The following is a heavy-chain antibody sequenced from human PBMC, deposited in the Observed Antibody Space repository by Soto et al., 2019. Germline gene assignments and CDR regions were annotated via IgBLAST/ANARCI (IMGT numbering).Heavy chain of an antibody. J-gene: IGHJ6*02. CDR1: GGSVSSGSYY. CDR3: ARGGTAILYGMDV. V-gene: IGHV4-61*01. D-gene: IGHD5-18*01. Sequence: QVQLQESGPGLVKPSETLSLTCTVSGGSVSSGSYYWSWIRQPPGKALEWIGYIYYSGGTNSNPSLKSRGTISVDTSKDQFSLKLSSVTAADTAVYYCARGGTAILYGMDVWGQGTTVTVSS. CDR2: IYYSGGT.